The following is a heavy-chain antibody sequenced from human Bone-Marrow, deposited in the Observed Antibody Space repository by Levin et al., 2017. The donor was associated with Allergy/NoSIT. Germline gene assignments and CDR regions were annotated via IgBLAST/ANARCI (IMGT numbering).Heavy chain of an antibody. CDR3: ASTLYDILAGRYGIDV. Sequence: GGSLRLSCVASGFTFRNYWMNWVRQVPGKGLEWVSRISDDGTSTNYADSVEGRFTISRDNAKNTLYLQMDSLRAEDTALYYCASTLYDILAGRYGIDVWGQGTTVTVSS. CDR2: ISDDGTST. CDR1: GFTFRNYW. J-gene: IGHJ6*02. D-gene: IGHD3-9*01. V-gene: IGHV3-74*01.